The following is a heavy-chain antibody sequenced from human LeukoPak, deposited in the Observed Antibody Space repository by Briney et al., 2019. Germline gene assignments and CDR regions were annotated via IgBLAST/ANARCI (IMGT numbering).Heavy chain of an antibody. J-gene: IGHJ4*02. Sequence: SETLSLTRTVSGGSISSSSYYWGWIRQPPGKGLEWIGSIYYSGSTYYNPSLKSRVTISVDTSKNQFSLKLSSVTAADTAVYYCARVSGSQDYFDYWGQGTLVTVSS. CDR3: ARVSGSQDYFDY. CDR2: IYYSGST. V-gene: IGHV4-39*07. D-gene: IGHD3-10*01. CDR1: GGSISSSSYY.